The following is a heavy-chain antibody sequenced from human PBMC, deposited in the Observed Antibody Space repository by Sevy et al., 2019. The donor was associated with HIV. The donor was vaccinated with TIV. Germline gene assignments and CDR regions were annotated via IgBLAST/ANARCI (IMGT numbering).Heavy chain of an antibody. D-gene: IGHD2-8*01. CDR3: ARERDRQVLNV. Sequence: GGSLRLSCAASGFTFGSYAMHWVRQAPGKGREWLAFISLDGSRKYYADSVKGRFTVSRDNSKKTLFRQVNILRAEDTALYYCARERDRQVLNVGGQGTMVTVSS. J-gene: IGHJ3*01. V-gene: IGHV3-30-3*01. CDR1: GFTFGSYA. CDR2: ISLDGSRK.